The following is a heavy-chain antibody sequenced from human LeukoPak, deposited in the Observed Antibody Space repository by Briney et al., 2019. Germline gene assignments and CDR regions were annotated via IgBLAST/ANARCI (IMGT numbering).Heavy chain of an antibody. V-gene: IGHV3-33*01. D-gene: IGHD1-26*01. Sequence: PGGSLRLSCAASGFTFSSYGMHWVRQAPGKGLEWVAVIWYDGSNKYYADSVKGRFTISRDNSKNTLYLQMNSLRAEDTAVYYCARGDGSYYPPDAFDIWGQGTMVTVSS. J-gene: IGHJ3*02. CDR1: GFTFSSYG. CDR2: IWYDGSNK. CDR3: ARGDGSYYPPDAFDI.